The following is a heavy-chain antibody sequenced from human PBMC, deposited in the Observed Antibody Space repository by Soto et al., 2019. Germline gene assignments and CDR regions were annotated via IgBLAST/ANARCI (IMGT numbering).Heavy chain of an antibody. CDR1: GGSISSGGYY. V-gene: IGHV4-61*08. D-gene: IGHD6-13*01. J-gene: IGHJ6*02. CDR3: ARDGYSSSWYMDYYYGMGV. Sequence: SETLSLTCTVSGGSISSGGYYWSWIRQHPGKGLEWIGYIYYSGSTYYNPSLKSRVTISVDTSKNQFSLKLSSVTAADTAVYYCARDGYSSSWYMDYYYGMGVWGQGTTVTVSS. CDR2: IYYSGST.